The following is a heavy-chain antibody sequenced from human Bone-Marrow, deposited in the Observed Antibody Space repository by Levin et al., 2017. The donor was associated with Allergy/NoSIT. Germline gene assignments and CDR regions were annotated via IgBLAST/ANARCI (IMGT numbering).Heavy chain of an antibody. J-gene: IGHJ3*02. V-gene: IGHV3-15*01. D-gene: IGHD3-10*01. CDR1: GFTFSNAW. CDR3: TTDITMVQGAPPI. CDR2: IKSKTDGGTT. Sequence: AGGSLRLSCAASGFTFSNAWMSWVRQAPGKGLEWVGRIKSKTDGGTTDYAAPVKGRFTISRDDSKNTLYLQMNSLKTEDTAVYYCTTDITMVQGAPPIWGQGTMVTVSS.